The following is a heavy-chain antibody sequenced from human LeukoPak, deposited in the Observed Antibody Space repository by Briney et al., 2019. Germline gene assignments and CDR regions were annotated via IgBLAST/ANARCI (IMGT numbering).Heavy chain of an antibody. CDR3: ARLPTVTFFDY. V-gene: IGHV4-39*01. J-gene: IGHJ4*02. D-gene: IGHD4-17*01. CDR2: IYYSGST. CDR1: GGSMSSSSYY. Sequence: IPSETLSLTCTVSGGSMSSSSYYWGWIRQPPGKGLEWIGSIYYSGSTYYNPSLKSRVTISVDTSKNQFSLKLSSVTAADTAVYYCARLPTVTFFDYWGQGTLVTVSS.